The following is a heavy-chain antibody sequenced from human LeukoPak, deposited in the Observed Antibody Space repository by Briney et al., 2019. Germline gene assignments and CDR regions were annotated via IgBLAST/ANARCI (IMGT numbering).Heavy chain of an antibody. CDR3: AREGYCSSTSCSSGSYNWFDP. D-gene: IGHD2-2*01. V-gene: IGHV1-2*02. CDR1: GYTFTGYY. Sequence: GASVKVSCKSSGYTFTGYYMRWVRQAPGQGLEWMGWINPNSGGTNYAQKFQGRVTMTRDTSISTAYMELSRLRSDDTAVYYCAREGYCSSTSCSSGSYNWFDPWGQGTLVTVSS. J-gene: IGHJ5*02. CDR2: INPNSGGT.